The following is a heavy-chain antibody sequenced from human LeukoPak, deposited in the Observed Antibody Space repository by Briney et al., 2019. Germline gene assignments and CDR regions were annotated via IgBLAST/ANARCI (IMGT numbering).Heavy chain of an antibody. J-gene: IGHJ6*04. D-gene: IGHD3-10*02. CDR1: GFTFSSYG. CDR2: IRYDGNNK. Sequence: GGSLRLSCAASGFTFSSYGMHWVRQAPGKGLEWVAFIRYDGNNKYYADSVKGRFTISRDNAKNSLYLQMNSLRAEDTAVYYCAELGITMIGGVWGKGTTVTISS. CDR3: AELGITMIGGV. V-gene: IGHV3-30*02.